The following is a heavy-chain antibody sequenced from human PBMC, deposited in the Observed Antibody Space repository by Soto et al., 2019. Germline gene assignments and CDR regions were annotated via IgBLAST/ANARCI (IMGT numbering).Heavy chain of an antibody. Sequence: ASVKVSCKASGGTFSSYAISWVRQAPGQGLEWMGGIIPIFGTANYAQKFQGRVTITADESTSRAYMELSSLRSEDTAVYYCASAPGSGYYTGPDYWGQGTLVTVSS. CDR3: ASAPGSGYYTGPDY. D-gene: IGHD3-3*01. J-gene: IGHJ4*02. CDR2: IIPIFGTA. V-gene: IGHV1-69*13. CDR1: GGTFSSYA.